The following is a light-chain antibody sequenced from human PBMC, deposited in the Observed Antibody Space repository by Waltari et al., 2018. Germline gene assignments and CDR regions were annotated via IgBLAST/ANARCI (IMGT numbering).Light chain of an antibody. CDR2: DAS. J-gene: IGKJ1*01. CDR3: QQYNRFSP. V-gene: IGKV1-5*01. Sequence: DTQLSQFPSTLAASVGDRAPIPCRAREAINKWLAWYQQKPGKAPKVLIYDASTLQSGVPSMFSGSGSGTEFTLTIDSLQPDDFATYYCQQYNRFSPFGQGTNVEVK. CDR1: EAINKW.